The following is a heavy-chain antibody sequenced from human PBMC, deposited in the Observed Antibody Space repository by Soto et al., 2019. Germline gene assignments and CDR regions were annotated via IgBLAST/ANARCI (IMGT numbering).Heavy chain of an antibody. Sequence: QVQLVESGGGVVQPGRSLRLSCAASGFTFSSYGMHWVRQAPGKGLEWVAGISYDGSNKYYADSVKGRFTISRDNSKNTLYLQMNSLRAEDTAVYYCAKPKSAGYSSGWYGPYFDYWGQGTLVTVSS. CDR1: GFTFSSYG. D-gene: IGHD6-19*01. CDR2: ISYDGSNK. CDR3: AKPKSAGYSSGWYGPYFDY. V-gene: IGHV3-30*18. J-gene: IGHJ4*02.